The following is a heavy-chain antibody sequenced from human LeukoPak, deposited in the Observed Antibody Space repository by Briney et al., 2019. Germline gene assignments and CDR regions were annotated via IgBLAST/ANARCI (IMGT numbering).Heavy chain of an antibody. J-gene: IGHJ4*02. CDR3: ARSKYSSGWYWSAERTGFDY. V-gene: IGHV4-30-4*01. Sequence: SQTLSLTCTVSGGSISSGDYYWSWIRQPPGKGLEWIGYIYYSGSTYHNPSLKSRVTISVDTSKNQFSLKLSSVTAADTAVYYCARSKYSSGWYWSAERTGFDYWGQGTLVTVSS. CDR2: IYYSGST. CDR1: GGSISSGDYY. D-gene: IGHD6-19*01.